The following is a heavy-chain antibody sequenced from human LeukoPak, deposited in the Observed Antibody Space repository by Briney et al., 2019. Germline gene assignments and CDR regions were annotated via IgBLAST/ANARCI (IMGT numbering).Heavy chain of an antibody. J-gene: IGHJ6*03. CDR3: ARVVPAAMGYYYYYMDV. V-gene: IGHV4-59*10. D-gene: IGHD2-2*01. CDR1: GGSFSGYY. Sequence: PSETLSLTCAVYGGSFSGYYWSWIRQPAGKGLEWIGRIYTSGSTNYNPSLKSRVTISVDTSKNQFSLKLSSVTAADTAVYYCARVVPAAMGYYYYYMDVWGKGTTVTVSS. CDR2: IYTSGST.